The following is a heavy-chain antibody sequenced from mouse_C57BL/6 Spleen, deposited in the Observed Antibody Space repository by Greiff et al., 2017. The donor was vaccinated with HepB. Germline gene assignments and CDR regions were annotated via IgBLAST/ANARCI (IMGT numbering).Heavy chain of an antibody. Sequence: VQLQQPGAELVKPGASVKLSCKASGYTFTSYWLHWVKQRPGQGLEWIGMIHPNSGSTNYNEKFKSKATLTVDKSSSTAYMQLSSLTSEDSAVYYWAGGRSSHFDYWGQGTTLTVSS. CDR1: GYTFTSYW. CDR2: IHPNSGST. D-gene: IGHD1-3*01. J-gene: IGHJ2*01. V-gene: IGHV1-64*01. CDR3: AGGRSSHFDY.